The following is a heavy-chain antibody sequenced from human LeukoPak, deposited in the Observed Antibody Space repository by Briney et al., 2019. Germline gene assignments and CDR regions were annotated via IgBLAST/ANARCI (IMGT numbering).Heavy chain of an antibody. J-gene: IGHJ4*02. Sequence: SETLSLTCSVSGGSFSSYYWSWIRHPPGKGLEGIGYIHFSGSTKYNPSIERSTAVSSNRSKNQFSLRLTSVTAADKAGYYCARTVRAGASDHWGQGTLVAVSS. D-gene: IGHD4-11*01. V-gene: IGHV4-59*01. CDR1: GGSFSSYY. CDR3: ARTVRAGASDH. CDR2: IHFSGST.